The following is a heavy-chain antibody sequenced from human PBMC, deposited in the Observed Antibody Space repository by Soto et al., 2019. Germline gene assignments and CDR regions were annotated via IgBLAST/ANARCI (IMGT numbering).Heavy chain of an antibody. D-gene: IGHD3-10*01. CDR1: GFTFSSYA. V-gene: IGHV3-30-3*01. CDR3: ARDEYYYGSGSYYYYGMDV. J-gene: IGHJ6*02. Sequence: QVQLVESGGGVVQPGRSLRLSCAASGFTFSSYAMHWVRQAPGKGLEWVAVISYDGSNKYYADSVKGRFTISRDNSKNTLYLQMNSLRAEDTAVYYCARDEYYYGSGSYYYYGMDVRGQGTTVTVSS. CDR2: ISYDGSNK.